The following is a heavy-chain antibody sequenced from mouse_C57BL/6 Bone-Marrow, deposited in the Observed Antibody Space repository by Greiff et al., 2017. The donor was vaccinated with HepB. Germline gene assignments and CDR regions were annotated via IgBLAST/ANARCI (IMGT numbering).Heavy chain of an antibody. Sequence: EVQLVESGPGLVKPSQSLSLTCSVTGYSITSGYYWNWIRQFPGNKLEWMGYISYDGSNNYNPSLKNRISITRDTSKNQFFLKLNSVTTEDTATYYCARGITTVVAEDAMDYWGQGTSVTVSS. V-gene: IGHV3-6*01. CDR2: ISYDGSN. CDR3: ARGITTVVAEDAMDY. J-gene: IGHJ4*01. CDR1: GYSITSGYY. D-gene: IGHD1-1*01.